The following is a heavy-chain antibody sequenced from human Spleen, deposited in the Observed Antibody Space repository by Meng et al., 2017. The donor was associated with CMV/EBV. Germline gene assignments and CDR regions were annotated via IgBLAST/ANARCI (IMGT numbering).Heavy chain of an antibody. CDR3: AREVIYSGYDRNFDY. CDR1: GGSFSGYY. CDR2: INHSGST. Sequence: QGQPQEAGPGRVKPSETLSLTCTVYGGSFSGYYWSWIRQPPGKGLEWIGEINHSGSTNYNPSLKSRVTISVDTSKNQFSLKLSSVTAADTAVYYCAREVIYSGYDRNFDYWGQGTLVTVSS. V-gene: IGHV4-34*10. J-gene: IGHJ4*02. D-gene: IGHD5-12*01.